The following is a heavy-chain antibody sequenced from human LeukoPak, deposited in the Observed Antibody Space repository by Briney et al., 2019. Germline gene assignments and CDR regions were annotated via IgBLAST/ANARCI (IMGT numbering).Heavy chain of an antibody. CDR1: GFTFSSYS. CDR2: ISSSSSTI. J-gene: IGHJ4*02. Sequence: GGSLRLSCAASGFTFSSYSMNWVRQAPGKGLEWVSYISSSSSTIYYADSVKGRFTISRDNAKNSLYLQMNSLRAEDTAVYYCAREKRHGYQLLREKRGYFDYWGQGTLVTVSS. CDR3: AREKRHGYQLLREKRGYFDY. D-gene: IGHD2-2*01. V-gene: IGHV3-48*01.